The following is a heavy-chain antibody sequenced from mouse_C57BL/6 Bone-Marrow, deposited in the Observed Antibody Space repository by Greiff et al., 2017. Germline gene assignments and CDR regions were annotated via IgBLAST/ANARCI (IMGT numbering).Heavy chain of an antibody. CDR3: ARGGYYGNPAWFAY. J-gene: IGHJ3*01. Sequence: QVQLQQPGAELVKPGASVKLSCKASGYTFTSYWMHWVKQRPGQGLEWIGMIHPNSGSTNYNEKFKSKATLTVDKSSSTAYMQLSSLTSDDSAVYYCARGGYYGNPAWFAYWGQGTLVTVSA. V-gene: IGHV1-64*01. CDR2: IHPNSGST. D-gene: IGHD2-1*01. CDR1: GYTFTSYW.